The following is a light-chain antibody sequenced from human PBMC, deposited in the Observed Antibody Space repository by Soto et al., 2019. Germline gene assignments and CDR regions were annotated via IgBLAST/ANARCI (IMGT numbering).Light chain of an antibody. J-gene: IGLJ2*01. CDR2: RNN. CDR3: AAWDGSLSGRV. V-gene: IGLV1-47*01. CDR1: SSNIGTNY. Sequence: QSVLTQSPSASGTPGQRVTISCSGSSSNIGTNYVYWYQHLPGTAPKLLIYRNNQRPSGVPDRFSGSKSGTSASLAISGLRSEDEADYYCAAWDGSLSGRVFGGGTKLTVL.